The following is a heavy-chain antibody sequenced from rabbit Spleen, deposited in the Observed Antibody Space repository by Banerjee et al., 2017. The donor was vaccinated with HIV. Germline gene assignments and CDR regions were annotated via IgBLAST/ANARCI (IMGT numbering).Heavy chain of an antibody. D-gene: IGHD8-1*01. Sequence: QSLEESGGDLVKPGASLTLTCKASGFSFSFSYWICWVRQAPGKGLEWIACIYADSFGSTAYASWAKGRFTISKTSSTTVTLQMTSLTVADTATYFCARDTGSSFSSYGMDLWGQGTLVTVS. CDR2: IYADSFGST. J-gene: IGHJ3*01. V-gene: IGHV1S40*01. CDR3: ARDTGSSFSSYGMDL. CDR1: GFSFSFSYW.